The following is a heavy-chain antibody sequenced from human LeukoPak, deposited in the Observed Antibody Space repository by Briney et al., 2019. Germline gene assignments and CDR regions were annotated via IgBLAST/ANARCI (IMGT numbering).Heavy chain of an antibody. CDR3: ARGRGYGAGRYYY. V-gene: IGHV3-66*01. Sequence: PGGSLRLSCAASGFTVSSNYVSWVRQAPGKGLEWVSAIYSGGSTYYTDSVKGRFTISKDKSKNTLYLQMSSVTAEDTAVYYCARGRGYGAGRYYYWGEGALVTVSS. J-gene: IGHJ4*02. CDR2: IYSGGST. CDR1: GFTVSSNY. D-gene: IGHD3-10*01.